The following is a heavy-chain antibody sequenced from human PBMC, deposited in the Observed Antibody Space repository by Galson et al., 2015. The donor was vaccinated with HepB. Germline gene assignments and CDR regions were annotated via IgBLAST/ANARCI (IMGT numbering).Heavy chain of an antibody. CDR1: GYTFTSYD. V-gene: IGHV1-8*01. Sequence: SVKVSCKASGYTFTSYDINWVRQATGQGLEWMGWMNPNSGNTGYAQKFQGRVTMTRNTSISTAYMELSSLRSEDTAVYYCARGLEITFGGVIVSLNHWFDPWGQGTLVTVSS. CDR2: MNPNSGNT. CDR3: ARGLEITFGGVIVSLNHWFDP. D-gene: IGHD3-16*02. J-gene: IGHJ5*02.